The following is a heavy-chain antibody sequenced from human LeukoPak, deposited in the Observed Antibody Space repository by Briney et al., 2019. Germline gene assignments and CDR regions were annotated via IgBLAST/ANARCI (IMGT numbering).Heavy chain of an antibody. Sequence: SETLSPTCAVYGGSFSGYYWSWIRQPPGKGLEWIGEINHSGSTNYNPSLKSRVTISVDTSKNQFSLKLSSVTAADTAVYYCARGLLLRYDAFDIWGQGTMVTVSS. V-gene: IGHV4-34*01. J-gene: IGHJ3*02. CDR3: ARGLLLRYDAFDI. D-gene: IGHD3-9*01. CDR1: GGSFSGYY. CDR2: INHSGST.